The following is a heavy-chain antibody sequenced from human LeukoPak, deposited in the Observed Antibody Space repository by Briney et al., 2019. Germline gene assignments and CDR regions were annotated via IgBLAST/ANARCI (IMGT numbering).Heavy chain of an antibody. J-gene: IGHJ4*02. Sequence: SETLSLTCTVSGGSITNTAYYWGWIRQPPGQGLEWIGGVFNSGKIYYNPSLKSRVTISIDTSSNQFSLNLNSVTAADTAVYYCRIVVMPAAAFDYWGQGALVTVSS. CDR3: RIVVMPAAAFDY. CDR2: VFNSGKI. D-gene: IGHD2-2*01. CDR1: GGSITNTAYY. V-gene: IGHV4-39*07.